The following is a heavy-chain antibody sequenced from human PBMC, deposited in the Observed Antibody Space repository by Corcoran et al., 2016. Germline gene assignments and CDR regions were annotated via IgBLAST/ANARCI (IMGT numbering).Heavy chain of an antibody. CDR1: GFTFSSYG. CDR3: AKEPGKSWEPRAY. V-gene: IGHV3-30*18. J-gene: IGHJ4*02. D-gene: IGHD1-26*01. CDR2: ISYDGSNK. Sequence: QVQPVESGGGVVQSGRSLRLSCAASGFTFSSYGMHWVRQAPGKGLEWVAVISYDGSNKYYADSVKGRFTISRDNTKNTLYLQMNSLRAEETAVYYLAKEPGKSWEPRAYWGQGTQVTVSS.